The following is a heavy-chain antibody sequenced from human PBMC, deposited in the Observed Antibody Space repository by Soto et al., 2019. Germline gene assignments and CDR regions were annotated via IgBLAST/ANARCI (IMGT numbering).Heavy chain of an antibody. CDR2: IYYSGSS. J-gene: IGHJ6*02. Sequence: QVQLQESGPGLVKPSETLSLTCTVSGGSVSGGSYYWNWIRQPPGKGLEWIGYIYYSGSSHYNHPLKSRVTTSIDTSKNQFSLKLSSVTAADTAVYYWARDVDFGEEGVWGQGTTVTVSS. D-gene: IGHD4-17*01. V-gene: IGHV4-61*01. CDR1: GGSVSGGSYY. CDR3: ARDVDFGEEGV.